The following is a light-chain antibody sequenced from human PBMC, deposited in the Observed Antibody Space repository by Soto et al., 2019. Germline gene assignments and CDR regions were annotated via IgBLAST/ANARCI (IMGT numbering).Light chain of an antibody. CDR2: WAS. V-gene: IGKV4-1*01. J-gene: IGKJ2*01. Sequence: DIVMTQSPDSLAVSLGERATVNCKSSQSVLYSSNNKNYLAWYQQKPGQPPKLLISWASTRHSGVPDRFSGTGSGTDCTLSFSGLQAEDVAVYYCQQHYDAPYTFGQGTKLEIK. CDR3: QQHYDAPYT. CDR1: QSVLYSSNNKNY.